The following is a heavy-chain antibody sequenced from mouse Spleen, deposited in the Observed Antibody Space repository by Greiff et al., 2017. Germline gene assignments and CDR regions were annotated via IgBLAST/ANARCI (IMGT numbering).Heavy chain of an antibody. CDR2: IYPGSGST. V-gene: IGHV1-55*01. Sequence: VQLQQPGAELVKPGASVKMSCKASGYTFTSYWITWVKQRPGQGLEWIGDIYPGSGSTNYNEKFKSKATLTVDTSSSTAYMQLSSLTSEDSAVYYCARYGSSYPAWFAYWGQGTLVTVSA. CDR3: ARYGSSYPAWFAY. D-gene: IGHD1-1*01. J-gene: IGHJ3*01. CDR1: GYTFTSYW.